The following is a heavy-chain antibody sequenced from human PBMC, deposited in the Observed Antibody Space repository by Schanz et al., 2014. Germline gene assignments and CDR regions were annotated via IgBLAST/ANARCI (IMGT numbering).Heavy chain of an antibody. V-gene: IGHV3-7*03. CDR3: ARDPNSVNELDY. J-gene: IGHJ4*02. Sequence: ESGGALVQPGGSLRLSCSASGFTFSDHWMSWVRQAPGKGLEWVANIKGDSSVKAYVDSVRGRFTLSRDNVKNSVYLQMNSLRVEDTAVYYCARDPNSVNELDYWGQGTLVTVSS. CDR1: GFTFSDHW. D-gene: IGHD5-12*01. CDR2: IKGDSSVK.